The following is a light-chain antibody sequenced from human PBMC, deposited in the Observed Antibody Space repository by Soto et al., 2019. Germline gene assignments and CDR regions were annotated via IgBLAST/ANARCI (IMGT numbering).Light chain of an antibody. Sequence: EIVMTQSPATLSVSPGERATLSCRASQSVSSKLAWYQQKPGQAPRVLIFGASTRATGIPARFSGSGSGTEFTLTISSLQSEDFAVYYCQHYNDWPPTWTFGQETSVEIK. CDR2: GAS. CDR1: QSVSSK. V-gene: IGKV3-15*01. J-gene: IGKJ1*01. CDR3: QHYNDWPPTWT.